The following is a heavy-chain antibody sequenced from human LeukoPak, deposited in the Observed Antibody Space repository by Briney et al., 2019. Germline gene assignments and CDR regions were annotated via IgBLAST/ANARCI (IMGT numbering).Heavy chain of an antibody. J-gene: IGHJ4*02. V-gene: IGHV4-59*01. D-gene: IGHD3-10*01. Sequence: PSETLSLTCTVSGGSISSYYWSWIRQPPGKGLEWIGYIHYSGSTNYNPSLKSRVTISLDTSKNQFSLKVTSVTAADTATYYCAHSGAYGSYFDYWGQGTLVTVSS. CDR3: AHSGAYGSYFDY. CDR1: GGSISSYY. CDR2: IHYSGST.